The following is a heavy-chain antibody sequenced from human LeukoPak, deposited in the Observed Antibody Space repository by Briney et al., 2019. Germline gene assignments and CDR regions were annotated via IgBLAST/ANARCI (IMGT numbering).Heavy chain of an antibody. CDR3: TREVEGMSAY. V-gene: IGHV3-49*04. Sequence: GGSLRLSCTASGFNFGNYAMSWVRQAPGKGLEWLGFIRSKASGGAIEYDPSVDGRFTISRDDSKSIAYLQMTSLKTEDTATYFCTREVEGMSAYWGQGTLVTVSS. J-gene: IGHJ4*02. CDR1: GFNFGNYA. D-gene: IGHD1-14*01. CDR2: IRSKASGGAI.